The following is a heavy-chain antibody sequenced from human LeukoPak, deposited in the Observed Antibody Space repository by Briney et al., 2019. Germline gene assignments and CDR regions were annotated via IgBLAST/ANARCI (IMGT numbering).Heavy chain of an antibody. Sequence: GKSLRLSCAASGFTFRNYGMHWVRQTPGKGLEWVAAIWFDGNNKFYADSVKGRFTISRDNSNNTLFLEMSSLRVEDSAVYYCARKRRFGNYYYYGMDVWGQGTTVTISS. D-gene: IGHD3-3*01. CDR2: IWFDGNNK. J-gene: IGHJ6*02. CDR3: ARKRRFGNYYYYGMDV. V-gene: IGHV3-33*01. CDR1: GFTFRNYG.